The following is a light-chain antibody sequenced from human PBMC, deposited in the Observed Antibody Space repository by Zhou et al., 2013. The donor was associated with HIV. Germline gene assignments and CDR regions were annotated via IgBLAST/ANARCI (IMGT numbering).Light chain of an antibody. CDR3: QQYGSSSIT. CDR1: QSISSW. J-gene: IGKJ5*01. Sequence: DIQMTQSPSTLSASVGDRVTITCRASQSISSWLAWYQQKPGNAPKLLVYQTSYLESGVPSRFSGSGSGTEFTLTISSLEPEDFAVYYCQQYGSSSITFGQGTRLEIK. CDR2: QTS. V-gene: IGKV1-5*03.